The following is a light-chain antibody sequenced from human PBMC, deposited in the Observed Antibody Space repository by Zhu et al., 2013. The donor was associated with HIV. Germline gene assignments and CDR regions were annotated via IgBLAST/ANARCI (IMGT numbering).Light chain of an antibody. CDR3: QQYNNLPLT. V-gene: IGKV1-33*01. CDR2: DAS. CDR1: QDIDVY. J-gene: IGKJ4*01. Sequence: DIQMTQSPSSLSASVGDRVTITCQASQDIDVYLNWYQQKAGEAPNLLIFDASNFEPGVPLRFSGSGSGTDFTFTISSLQPEDVATYYCQQYNNLPLTFGGGPRWRSN.